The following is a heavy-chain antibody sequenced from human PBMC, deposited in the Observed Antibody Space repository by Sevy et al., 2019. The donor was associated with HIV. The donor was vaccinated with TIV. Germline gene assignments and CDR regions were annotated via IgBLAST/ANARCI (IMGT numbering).Heavy chain of an antibody. D-gene: IGHD6-19*01. CDR1: GFTFSSYA. V-gene: IGHV3-23*01. CDR3: AKDSILVAGHFDY. Sequence: GGSLRLSCAASGFTFSSYAMSWVRQAPGKGLEWVSSFTGSGTNTFYADSVKARFTISRDNSKNTLYLQMNSLRVEDTAVYYCAKDSILVAGHFDYWGQGTLVTVSS. J-gene: IGHJ4*02. CDR2: FTGSGTNT.